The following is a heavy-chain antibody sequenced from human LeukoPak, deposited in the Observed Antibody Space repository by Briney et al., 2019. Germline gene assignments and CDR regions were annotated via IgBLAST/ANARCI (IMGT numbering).Heavy chain of an antibody. D-gene: IGHD3-3*01. CDR3: ARDYYDFWSGYSGSFDY. V-gene: IGHV3-21*01. Sequence: GGSLRLSCAASGFTFSSYSMNWVRQAPGKGLEWVSSISSSSSYIYYADSVKGRFTISRDNAKNSLYLQMNSLRAEDTAVYYCARDYYDFWSGYSGSFDYWGQGTLVTVSS. CDR2: ISSSSSYI. CDR1: GFTFSSYS. J-gene: IGHJ4*02.